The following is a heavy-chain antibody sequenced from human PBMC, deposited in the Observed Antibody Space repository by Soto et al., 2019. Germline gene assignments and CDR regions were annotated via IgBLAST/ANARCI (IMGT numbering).Heavy chain of an antibody. J-gene: IGHJ6*02. CDR3: AREDDGVHHYYYGMDV. Sequence: QVQLQQWGAGLLKPSETLSLTCAVYGGSFSGYYWSWIRQPPGKGLEWIGEINHSGSTNYNPSLKSRVTISLDTSKNQFSLKLSSVTAADTAVYYCAREDDGVHHYYYGMDVWGQGTTVTVSS. D-gene: IGHD1-1*01. CDR2: INHSGST. V-gene: IGHV4-34*01. CDR1: GGSFSGYY.